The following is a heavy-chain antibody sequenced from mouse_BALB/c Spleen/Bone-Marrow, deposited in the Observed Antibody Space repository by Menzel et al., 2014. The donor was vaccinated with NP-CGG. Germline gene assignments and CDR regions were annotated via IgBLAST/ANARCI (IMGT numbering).Heavy chain of an antibody. D-gene: IGHD1-2*01. V-gene: IGHV4-1*02. J-gene: IGHJ3*01. CDR2: INPDSSTI. Sequence: EVMLVESGGGLVQPGGSLKLSCAASGFDFSRYWMTWVRQAPGKRLEWIGEINPDSSTINYAPSLKDKFIISRDNAKNTLYLQMSKVRSEDTALYYCAKNYYYGYVAYWGQGTLVTVSA. CDR3: AKNYYYGYVAY. CDR1: GFDFSRYW.